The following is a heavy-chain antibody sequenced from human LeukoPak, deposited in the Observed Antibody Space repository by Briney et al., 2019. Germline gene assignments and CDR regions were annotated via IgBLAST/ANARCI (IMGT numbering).Heavy chain of an antibody. V-gene: IGHV4-59*08. J-gene: IGHJ3*02. Sequence: PSETLSLTCTVSGGSISSYYWSWIRQPPGKGLEWIGYIYYSGSTNYNPSLKSRVTISVDTSKNQFSLKLSSVTAADTAVYYCARPYYDILTGYYTGAFDIWGQGTMVTVSS. CDR3: ARPYYDILTGYYTGAFDI. D-gene: IGHD3-9*01. CDR1: GGSISSYY. CDR2: IYYSGST.